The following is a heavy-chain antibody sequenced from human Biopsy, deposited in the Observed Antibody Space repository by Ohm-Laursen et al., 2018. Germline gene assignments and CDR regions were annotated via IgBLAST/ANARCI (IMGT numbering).Heavy chain of an antibody. CDR2: INHTGST. J-gene: IGHJ4*02. CDR1: SGSISGNC. V-gene: IGHV4-34*01. CDR3: ARARAYSDFWGGPKDY. Sequence: GTLSLTCAVSSGSISGNCWGWIRQPPGKGLEWMGEINHTGSTKYNPSLMSRVTISIDTSNSQFSLKLTSVTAADTAVYFCARARAYSDFWGGPKDYWGQGILVTVSS. D-gene: IGHD3-3*01.